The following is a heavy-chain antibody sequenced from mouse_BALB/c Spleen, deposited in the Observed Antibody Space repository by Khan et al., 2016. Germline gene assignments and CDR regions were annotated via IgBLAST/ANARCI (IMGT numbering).Heavy chain of an antibody. Sequence: EVKLLESGGGLVQPGGTLKLSCAASGFDFSRYWMSWVRQAPGKGLEWIGVINPDSSTINYSPSLKDKFIIYRDNAKNTLYLQMSKVRYDEAVFYCCARHHCYGYVNFWGQGTTLTVSS. CDR1: GFDFSRYW. CDR3: ARHHCYGYVNF. V-gene: IGHV4-1*02. D-gene: IGHD1-2*01. CDR2: INPDSSTI. J-gene: IGHJ2*01.